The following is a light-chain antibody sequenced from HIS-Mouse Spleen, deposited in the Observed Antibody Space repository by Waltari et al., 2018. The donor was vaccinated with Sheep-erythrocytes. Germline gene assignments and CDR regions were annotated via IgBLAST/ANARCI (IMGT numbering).Light chain of an antibody. V-gene: IGLV2-11*01. CDR2: DVS. J-gene: IGLJ3*02. Sequence: QSALTQPRSVSGSPGQAVTISCTGTSTDFGGSNYFSLYQQHPGKAPKLMIYDVSKRPSGVPDRFSGSKSGNTASLTISGLQAEDEADYYCCSYAGSYTFWVFGGGTKLTVL. CDR1: STDFGGSNY. CDR3: CSYAGSYTFWV.